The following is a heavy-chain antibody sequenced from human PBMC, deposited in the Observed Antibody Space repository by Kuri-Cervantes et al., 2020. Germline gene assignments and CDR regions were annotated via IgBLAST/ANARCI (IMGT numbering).Heavy chain of an antibody. D-gene: IGHD4-17*01. CDR1: GFTFSDYY. J-gene: IGHJ6*02. V-gene: IGHV3-11*01. Sequence: GESLKISCAASGFTFSDYYMSWIRQAPGKGLEWVSYISSSGSTIYYADSVKGRFTISRDNAKNTLYLQMNSLRAEDTAVYYCARGHYGDYGGRYYYYYGMDVWGQGTTVTVSS. CDR2: ISSSGSTI. CDR3: ARGHYGDYGGRYYYYYGMDV.